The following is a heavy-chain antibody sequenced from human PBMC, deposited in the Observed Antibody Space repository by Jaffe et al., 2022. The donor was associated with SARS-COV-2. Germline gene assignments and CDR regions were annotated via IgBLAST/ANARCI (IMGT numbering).Heavy chain of an antibody. CDR3: ATGRPSNSSPIILDY. J-gene: IGHJ4*02. V-gene: IGHV1-2*02. CDR1: GYTFTGYY. Sequence: QVQLVQSGAAVKKPGASVKVSCKASGYTFTGYYLHWVRQAPGQGLEWMGWINPNSGGTNYAQKFQGRVTMTRDTSISTAYMELSRLRSDDTAMYYCATGRPSNSSPIILDYWGQGTLVTVSS. D-gene: IGHD6-19*01. CDR2: INPNSGGT.